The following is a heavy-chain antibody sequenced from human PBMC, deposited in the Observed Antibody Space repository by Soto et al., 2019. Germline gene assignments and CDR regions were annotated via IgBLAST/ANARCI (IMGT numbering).Heavy chain of an antibody. CDR1: GFTFSNYA. D-gene: IGHD1-26*01. V-gene: IGHV3-23*01. CDR2: LGGSDGST. CDR3: AKDRNSGNNPHFDS. J-gene: IGHJ4*02. Sequence: LSLSCAASGFTFSNYAMSWVRQAPGRGLEWVSALGGSDGSTFYGDSVRGRFTISRDNSRNALYLQINSLRAEDTAVYYCAKDRNSGNNPHFDSWGQGTLVTVSS.